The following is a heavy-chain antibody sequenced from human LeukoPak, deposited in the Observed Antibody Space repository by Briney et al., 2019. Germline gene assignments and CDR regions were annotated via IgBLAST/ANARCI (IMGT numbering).Heavy chain of an antibody. D-gene: IGHD4-17*01. J-gene: IGHJ4*02. CDR1: GLTFSSSW. CDR2: INPDGSDK. Sequence: GGSLRLSCAASGLTFSSSWMSWVRQAPGKGLEWVADINPDGSDKYYVDSLKGRFTISRDNAKNSLYLQMNSLRGEDTAVYYCARDPGYGALDYWGQGTLVTVSS. CDR3: ARDPGYGALDY. V-gene: IGHV3-7*01.